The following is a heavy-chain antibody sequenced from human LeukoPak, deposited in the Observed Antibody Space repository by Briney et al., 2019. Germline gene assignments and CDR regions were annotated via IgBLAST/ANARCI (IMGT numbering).Heavy chain of an antibody. CDR3: AKGFYGDYLDY. CDR1: GFTFGSYA. Sequence: PGGSLRLSCAASGFTFGSYAMSWVRQAPGKGLEWVSYLSGSSGSTYCADSVKGRFTSSRDNSKNTMYLQMNSLRAEDTAVYYCAKGFYGDYLDYWGQGTLVTVSS. CDR2: LSGSSGST. D-gene: IGHD4-17*01. J-gene: IGHJ4*02. V-gene: IGHV3-23*01.